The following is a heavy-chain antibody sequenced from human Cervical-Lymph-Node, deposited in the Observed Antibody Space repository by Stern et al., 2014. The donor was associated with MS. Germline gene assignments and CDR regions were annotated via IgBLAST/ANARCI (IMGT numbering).Heavy chain of an antibody. V-gene: IGHV6-1*01. CDR3: ARGASSVFDF. CDR2: TYYRSKWNN. CDR1: GDSVSSNSAA. Sequence: QVQLGQSGPVLVKPSQTLSLTCAISGDSVSSNSAAWTWIRQSPSRGLEWLGRTYYRSKWNNDYAVSVEGRITIKPDTSKNQFSLQLNSVTPEDTAVYYCARGASSVFDFWGQGTLVTVSS. D-gene: IGHD6-19*01. J-gene: IGHJ4*02.